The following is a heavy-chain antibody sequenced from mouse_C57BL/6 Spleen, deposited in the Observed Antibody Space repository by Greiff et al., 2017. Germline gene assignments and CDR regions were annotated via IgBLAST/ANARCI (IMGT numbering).Heavy chain of an antibody. CDR1: GYSITSGYY. Sequence: EVQVVESGPGLVKPSQSLSLTCSVTGYSITSGYYWNWIRQFPGNKLEWMGYISYDGSNNYNPSLKNRISITRETSKNQFFLKLNSVTTEDTATYYCARDIWDYYGSSYYFDYWGQGTTLTVSS. D-gene: IGHD1-1*01. CDR3: ARDIWDYYGSSYYFDY. V-gene: IGHV3-6*01. CDR2: ISYDGSN. J-gene: IGHJ2*01.